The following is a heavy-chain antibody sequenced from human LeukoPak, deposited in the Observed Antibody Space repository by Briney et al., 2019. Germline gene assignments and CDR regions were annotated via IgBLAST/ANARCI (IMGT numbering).Heavy chain of an antibody. V-gene: IGHV1-69*13. Sequence: PGASVKVSCKASGGTFSSYPFTWVRQAPGQGLEWMGEITPIFGTANYAQKFQGRVTITADESTSTAYMELSSLRSEDTAVYYCARDRYYYDSSGYYYLSHWGQGTLVTVSS. CDR2: ITPIFGTA. D-gene: IGHD3-22*01. CDR1: GGTFSSYP. J-gene: IGHJ4*02. CDR3: ARDRYYYDSSGYYYLSH.